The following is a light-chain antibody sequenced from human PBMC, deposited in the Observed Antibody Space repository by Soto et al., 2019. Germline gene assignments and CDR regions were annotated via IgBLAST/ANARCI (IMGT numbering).Light chain of an antibody. CDR3: QQYNTYSWT. CDR2: KAS. CDR1: QSISSW. V-gene: IGKV1-5*03. J-gene: IGKJ1*01. Sequence: DIQMTQSPSTLSASVGDRVTITCRASQSISSWLAWFQQKSGKAPKLLIYKASSLESGVPSRFSGSGSGTEFTLTISSLQPDDFATYYCQQYNTYSWTFDQGTKVELK.